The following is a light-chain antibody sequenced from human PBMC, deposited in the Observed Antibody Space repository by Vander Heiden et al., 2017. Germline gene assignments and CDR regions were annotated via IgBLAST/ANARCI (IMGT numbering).Light chain of an antibody. V-gene: IGLV2-11*01. J-gene: IGLJ3*02. CDR2: DVT. CDR3: CSYTGRSWV. CDR1: STDVGGYNF. Sequence: QSALTQPPSVSVSPGQSVTISCAGASTDVGGYNFFSWYQQHPGKVPRLIIYDVTERPSGVPDRFSASRSGNTASLTISGLQTEDEADYYCCSYTGRSWVFGGGTNLAVL.